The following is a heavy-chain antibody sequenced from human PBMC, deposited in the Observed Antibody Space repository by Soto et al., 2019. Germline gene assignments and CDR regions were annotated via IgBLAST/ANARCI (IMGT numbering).Heavy chain of an antibody. CDR1: GFTFTGHY. CDR2: ISAYNGNT. J-gene: IGHJ4*02. V-gene: IGHV1-18*04. CDR3: VQSLLWFGKPLTPFDF. Sequence: GASVKVSCKASGFTFTGHYIHWVRQAPGQGLEWMGWISAYNGNTNHAQKLQGRVTMTTDTSTSTAYMELRSLRSDDTAVYYCVQSLLWFGKPLTPFDFWGQGTLVTVSS. D-gene: IGHD3-10*01.